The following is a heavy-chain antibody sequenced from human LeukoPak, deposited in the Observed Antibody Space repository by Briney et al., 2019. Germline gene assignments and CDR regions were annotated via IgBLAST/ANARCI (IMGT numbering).Heavy chain of an antibody. V-gene: IGHV3-30-3*01. Sequence: RGRSLRLSCAASGFTFSSYAMHWVRQAPGKGLEWVAVISYDGSNKYYADSVKGRFTTSRDNSKNTLYLQMNSLRAEDTAVYYCARGPYYYDSSGYLDYWGQGTLVTVSS. D-gene: IGHD3-22*01. CDR1: GFTFSSYA. CDR2: ISYDGSNK. J-gene: IGHJ4*02. CDR3: ARGPYYYDSSGYLDY.